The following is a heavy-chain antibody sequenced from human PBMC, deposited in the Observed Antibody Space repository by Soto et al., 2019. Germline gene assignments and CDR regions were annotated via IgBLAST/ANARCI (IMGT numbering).Heavy chain of an antibody. Sequence: QVQLVESGGGVVQPGRSLRLSCAASGFTFSSYGMHWVRQAPGKRLEWVAVISYDGSNKYYADSVKGRFTISRDNSKNTLYLQMNSLRAEDTAVYYCAKDSPYGSGKNGMDVWGQGTTVTVSS. CDR2: ISYDGSNK. D-gene: IGHD3-10*01. J-gene: IGHJ6*02. CDR3: AKDSPYGSGKNGMDV. V-gene: IGHV3-30*18. CDR1: GFTFSSYG.